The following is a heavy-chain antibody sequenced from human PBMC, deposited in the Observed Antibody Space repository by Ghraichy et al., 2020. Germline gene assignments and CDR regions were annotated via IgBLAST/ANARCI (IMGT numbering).Heavy chain of an antibody. CDR3: ARDLEVGNNWFDP. D-gene: IGHD2-15*01. CDR2: INPKSGGT. Sequence: ASVKVSCKASGYTFTGYYMHWVRQAPGQGLEWMGWINPKSGGTKYAQKFQGRVTMTRDTSISTAYMELSRLTSDDTAVYYCARDLEVGNNWFDPWGQGTLVTVSS. J-gene: IGHJ5*02. V-gene: IGHV1-2*02. CDR1: GYTFTGYY.